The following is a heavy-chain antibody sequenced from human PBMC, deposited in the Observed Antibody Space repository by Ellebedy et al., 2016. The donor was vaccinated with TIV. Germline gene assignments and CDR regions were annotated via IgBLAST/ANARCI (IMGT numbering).Heavy chain of an antibody. CDR3: AREHTSGSYFEY. CDR2: LDDSGDT. Sequence: GSLRLSXTVFGGSFSTYYWSWIRQSPGKGLQWIGHLDDSGDTNYNPSLKGRVTISQDTSKNQYSLKVTSMTAADTAVYFCAREHTSGSYFEYWGQGTLVTVSS. J-gene: IGHJ4*02. CDR1: GGSFSTYY. D-gene: IGHD3-10*01. V-gene: IGHV4-59*01.